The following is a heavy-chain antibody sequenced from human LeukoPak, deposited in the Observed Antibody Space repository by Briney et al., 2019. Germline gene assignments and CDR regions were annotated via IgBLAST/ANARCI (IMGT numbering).Heavy chain of an antibody. Sequence: ASVKVSCKASGYTFTGYYMHWVRQAPGQGLEWMGWINPNSGGTNYAQKFQGRVTMTRDTSISTAYMELSRLRSDDTAVYYCVREEVTIFGENWFDPWGQGTLVTVSS. CDR1: GYTFTGYY. CDR3: VREEVTIFGENWFDP. J-gene: IGHJ5*02. D-gene: IGHD3-3*01. CDR2: INPNSGGT. V-gene: IGHV1-2*02.